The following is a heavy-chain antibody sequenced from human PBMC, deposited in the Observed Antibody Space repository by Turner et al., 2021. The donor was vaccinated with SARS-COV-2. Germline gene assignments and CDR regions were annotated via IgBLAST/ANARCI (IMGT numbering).Heavy chain of an antibody. V-gene: IGHV3-7*01. D-gene: IGHD3-22*01. CDR1: VSTFSSFW. CDR3: ARDTPTYYYDSSGYYTEWYFDY. J-gene: IGHJ4*02. CDR2: IKQDGSEK. Sequence: EVQLVASGGGLVQPGGSLRLSCAAAVSTFSSFWMSWVRQAPGKGLELVANIKQDGSEKDYVDSVKGRFTISRDNAKNSLYLQMNSLRAEDTAVYYCARDTPTYYYDSSGYYTEWYFDYWGQGTLVTVSS.